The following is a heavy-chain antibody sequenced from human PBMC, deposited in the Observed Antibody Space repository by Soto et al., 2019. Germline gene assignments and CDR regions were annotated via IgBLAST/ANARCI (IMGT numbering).Heavy chain of an antibody. D-gene: IGHD4-17*01. Sequence: GGSLRLSCAASGFTVSSSHMSWVRRAPGKGLEWVSVIYSDGSAYYADSVKGRFTISRDNSKNTLYLQMNSLRAEDTAMYYCARDAYGVLDFWGQGTLVTVSS. CDR2: IYSDGSA. V-gene: IGHV3-53*01. CDR3: ARDAYGVLDF. J-gene: IGHJ4*02. CDR1: GFTVSSSH.